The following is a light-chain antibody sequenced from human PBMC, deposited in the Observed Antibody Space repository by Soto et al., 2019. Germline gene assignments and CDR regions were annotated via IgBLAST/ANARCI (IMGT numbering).Light chain of an antibody. Sequence: DIQMTQSPSSVSASVGDRVTITCRASQGISSWVAWYQQKPGKAPNLLIYAASSLQSGVPSRFSGSGSGTEFTLTISCLQPEDFATYYCQQADTFPLTFGGGTKVEI. V-gene: IGKV1-12*01. J-gene: IGKJ4*01. CDR2: AAS. CDR1: QGISSW. CDR3: QQADTFPLT.